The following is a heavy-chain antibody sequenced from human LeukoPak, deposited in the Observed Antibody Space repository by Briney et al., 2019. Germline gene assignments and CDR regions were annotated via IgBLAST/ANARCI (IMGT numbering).Heavy chain of an antibody. Sequence: GGSLRLSCAASGSTFSSYAMHWVRQAPGKGLEWVAVISYDGSNKNYADSVKGRFTISRDDSKNTLYLQMNSLRAEDTAVYYCARGPEWEPYYFHYWGQGTLVTVSS. CDR3: ARGPEWEPYYFHY. CDR1: GSTFSSYA. CDR2: ISYDGSNK. V-gene: IGHV3-30-3*01. D-gene: IGHD1-26*01. J-gene: IGHJ4*02.